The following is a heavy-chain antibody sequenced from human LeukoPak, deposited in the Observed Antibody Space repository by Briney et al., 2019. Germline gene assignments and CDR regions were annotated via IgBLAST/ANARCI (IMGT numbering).Heavy chain of an antibody. D-gene: IGHD5-18*01. CDR1: GFTFSSYG. Sequence: PGGSLRLSCVASGFTFSSYGMHWVRQAPGKGLEWVAFIWYDGSNKYYADSVKGRFTISRDNSKNTLYLQMNSLRAEDTAVYYCAESYSYGYDYWGQGTLVTVSS. CDR2: IWYDGSNK. J-gene: IGHJ4*02. V-gene: IGHV3-30*02. CDR3: AESYSYGYDY.